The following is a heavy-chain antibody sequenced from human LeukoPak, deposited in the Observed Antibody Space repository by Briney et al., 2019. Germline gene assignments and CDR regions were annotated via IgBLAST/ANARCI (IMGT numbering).Heavy chain of an antibody. Sequence: GASVKLSCKASGVTFSSYAISWVRQAPGQGLEWMGGVIPIFGTATYAQTFKGRVTITTDESTSTAYMEVSSLRSEDTAVYYCARVAYSGFDYWGQGTLVTVSS. D-gene: IGHD4-11*01. V-gene: IGHV1-69*05. CDR3: ARVAYSGFDY. CDR1: GVTFSSYA. CDR2: VIPIFGTA. J-gene: IGHJ4*02.